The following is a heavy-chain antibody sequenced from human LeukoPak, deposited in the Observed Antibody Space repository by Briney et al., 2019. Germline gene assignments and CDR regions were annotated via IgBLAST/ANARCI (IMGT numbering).Heavy chain of an antibody. V-gene: IGHV1-69*05. CDR3: ASRITAGYYYYMDV. J-gene: IGHJ6*03. Sequence: SVKVSCKASGGTFSSYAISWVRQAPGQGLEWMGRIIPIFGTANYAQKFQGRVTITTDESTSTAYMELSSLRSEDTAVYYCASRITAGYYYYMDVWGKGNTVTVSS. CDR2: IIPIFGTA. CDR1: GGTFSSYA. D-gene: IGHD3-10*01.